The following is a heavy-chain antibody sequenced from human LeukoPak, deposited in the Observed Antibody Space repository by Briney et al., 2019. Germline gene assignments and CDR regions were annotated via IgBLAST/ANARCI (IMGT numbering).Heavy chain of an antibody. CDR2: IRYDGSNK. CDR3: AKVDTAMDNYYYYYYMDV. V-gene: IGHV3-30*02. CDR1: GFTFSSYG. D-gene: IGHD5-18*01. Sequence: GGSLRLSCAASGFTFSSYGMHWVRQAPGKGLGWVAFIRYDGSNKYYADSVKGRFTISRDNSKNTLYLQMNSLRAEDTAVYYCAKVDTAMDNYYYYYYMDVWGKGTTVTVSS. J-gene: IGHJ6*03.